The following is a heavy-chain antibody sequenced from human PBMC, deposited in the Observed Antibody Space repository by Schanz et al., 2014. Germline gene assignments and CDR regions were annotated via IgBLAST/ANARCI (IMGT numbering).Heavy chain of an antibody. CDR2: ISASGGDT. Sequence: EMQLLESGGGLIQPGGSLRLSCAASGFTFSTHAMSWVRQAPGKGLEWLSVISASGGDTYYADSVKGRFTISRDNSKNTLYLQMKSLRAEDTAVYYCARVKYCTITRCYRTETEGIYYMDVWGKGTTVTVSS. CDR3: ARVKYCTITRCYRTETEGIYYMDV. D-gene: IGHD2-2*01. V-gene: IGHV3-23*01. J-gene: IGHJ6*03. CDR1: GFTFSTHA.